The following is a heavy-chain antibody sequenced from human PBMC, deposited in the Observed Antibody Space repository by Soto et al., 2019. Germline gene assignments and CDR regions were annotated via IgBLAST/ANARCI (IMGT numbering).Heavy chain of an antibody. V-gene: IGHV3-73*01. CDR3: TRQVPWNSTPHYGMDV. CDR1: GFTFSGSA. D-gene: IGHD1-7*01. J-gene: IGHJ6*01. Sequence: QPGGSLRLSCAASGFTFSGSAMHWVRQASGKGLEWVGRIRSKANSYATAYAASVKGRFTISRDDSKNTAYLQMNSLKTEDTAVYYCTRQVPWNSTPHYGMDVWGQGTTVTVSS. CDR2: IRSKANSYAT.